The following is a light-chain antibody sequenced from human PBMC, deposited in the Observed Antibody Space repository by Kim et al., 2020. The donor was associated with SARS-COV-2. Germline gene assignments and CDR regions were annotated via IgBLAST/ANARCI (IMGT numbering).Light chain of an antibody. CDR1: QSVSSN. CDR3: QQYNNWPRT. Sequence: EIVMTQSPATLSVSPGERATFSCRASQSVSSNLAWYQQKPGQAPRLLIYGASTRATVIPARFSGSGSGTEFTLTISSLQSEDFAVYYCQQYNNWPRTFGKGTKVDIK. CDR2: GAS. J-gene: IGKJ1*01. V-gene: IGKV3-15*01.